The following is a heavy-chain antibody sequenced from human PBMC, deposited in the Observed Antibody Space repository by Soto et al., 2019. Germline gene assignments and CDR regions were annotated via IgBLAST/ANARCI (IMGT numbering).Heavy chain of an antibody. D-gene: IGHD6-13*01. CDR2: IYPGDSDT. CDR3: ATTAAAGKYYNGMDV. Sequence: GESLKISCKGSGYSFTIYWIGWVRQMPGKSLELMGIIYPGDSDTRYSPSFQGQVTISADKSISTAYLQWSSLKASDTAMYYCATTAAAGKYYNGMDVWGQGTTVTVSS. CDR1: GYSFTIYW. J-gene: IGHJ6*02. V-gene: IGHV5-51*01.